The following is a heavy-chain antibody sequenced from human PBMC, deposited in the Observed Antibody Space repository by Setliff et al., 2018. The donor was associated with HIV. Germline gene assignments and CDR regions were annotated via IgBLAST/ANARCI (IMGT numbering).Heavy chain of an antibody. D-gene: IGHD4-17*01. Sequence: SETLSLTCTVSGDSISSGSYYWSWIRQPAGKGLEWIGRVYSSGSTNYNPPLKSRLTISVDTSKRQFSLNLSSVTAADTAVYSCARGIGLRPFDAWGQGTLVTVSS. J-gene: IGHJ4*02. CDR1: GDSISSGSYY. V-gene: IGHV4-61*02. CDR3: ARGIGLRPFDA. CDR2: VYSSGST.